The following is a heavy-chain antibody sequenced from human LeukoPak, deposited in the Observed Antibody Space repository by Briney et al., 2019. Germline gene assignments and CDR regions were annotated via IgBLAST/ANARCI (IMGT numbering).Heavy chain of an antibody. D-gene: IGHD2-8*01. V-gene: IGHV1-69*13. CDR3: AREGRSIMYCTNGVCYTDPLYYYGMDV. Sequence: VASVKVSCKASGGTFSSYAINWVRQAPGQGLEWMGGIIPIFGTTNYAQKFQRRVTITADESTSTAYMELSSLRSEDTAVYYCAREGRSIMYCTNGVCYTDPLYYYGMDVWGQGTTVTVSS. CDR1: GGTFSSYA. CDR2: IIPIFGTT. J-gene: IGHJ6*02.